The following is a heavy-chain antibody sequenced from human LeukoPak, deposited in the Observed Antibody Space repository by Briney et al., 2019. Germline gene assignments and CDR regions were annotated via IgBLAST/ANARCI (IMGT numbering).Heavy chain of an antibody. CDR2: ISGSSSDV. CDR3: SRDPRHNDY. CDR1: GFTFSDSY. Sequence: GGSLRLSCAASGFTFSDSYMTWIRQAPGKGLELLSYISGSSSDVNYIDSVRGRFTISRDNAKNSLYLHMNSLTVEDTAVYYCSRDPRHNDYWGQGTLVTVSS. V-gene: IGHV3-11*01. J-gene: IGHJ4*02.